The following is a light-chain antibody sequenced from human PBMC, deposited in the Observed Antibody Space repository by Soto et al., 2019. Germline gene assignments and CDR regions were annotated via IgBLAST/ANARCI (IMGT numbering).Light chain of an antibody. CDR1: QSVRNNY. V-gene: IGKV3-20*01. CDR2: SAS. J-gene: IGKJ4*01. CDR3: QQYTGSPLT. Sequence: EIVLTQSPGTLSLSPGERATLSCRASQSVRNNYLAWYQQKPGQAPRLLIYSASSRATGIPDRFSGSVSGTDFTLTINRLEPEDFAVYYCQQYTGSPLTFGGGNKVEI.